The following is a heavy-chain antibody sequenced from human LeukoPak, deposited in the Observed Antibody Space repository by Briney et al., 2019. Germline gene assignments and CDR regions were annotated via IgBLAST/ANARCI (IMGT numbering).Heavy chain of an antibody. V-gene: IGHV4-39*07. CDR3: ARDSNTRYSRSLDY. J-gene: IGHJ4*02. CDR1: GGSISSHY. D-gene: IGHD2-21*01. CDR2: IYYSGST. Sequence: PSETLSLTCTVSGGSISSHYWSWIRQPPGKGLEWIGSIYYSGSTYYNPSLKSRVTISVDTSKNQFSLKLSSVTAADTAVYYCARDSNTRYSRSLDYWGQGTLVTVSS.